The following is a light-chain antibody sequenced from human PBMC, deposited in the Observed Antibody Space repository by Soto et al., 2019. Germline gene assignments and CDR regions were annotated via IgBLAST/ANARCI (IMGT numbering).Light chain of an antibody. CDR1: QSVSSNY. CDR2: DAS. J-gene: IGKJ1*01. Sequence: EIVLTQSPGTLSMSPVARATLSCRASQSVSSNYLAWYQQKPGQAPRLLMYDASSRATGIPDRFSGSGSGTDFTLTISRLEPEDFAVYYCQQYSSSRTFGQGTKVDIK. CDR3: QQYSSSRT. V-gene: IGKV3-20*01.